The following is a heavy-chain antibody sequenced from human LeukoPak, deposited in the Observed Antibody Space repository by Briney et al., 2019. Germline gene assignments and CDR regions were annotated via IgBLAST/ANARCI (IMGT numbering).Heavy chain of an antibody. J-gene: IGHJ4*02. V-gene: IGHV3-43*02. CDR1: GFTFSSYT. Sequence: GGSLRLSCAASGFTFSSYTMTWVRQAPGKGLEWVSLISGAGVSTYYTDSVKGRFTISRDNSKNSLYLQMNSLRTEDTAMYYCAKDFFDHWGQGTMVTVSS. CDR2: ISGAGVST. CDR3: AKDFFDH.